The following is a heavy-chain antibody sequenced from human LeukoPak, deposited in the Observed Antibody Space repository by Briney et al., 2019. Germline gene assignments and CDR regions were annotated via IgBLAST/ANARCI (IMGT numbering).Heavy chain of an antibody. CDR3: ARGGGSYYQDI. J-gene: IGHJ3*02. D-gene: IGHD1-26*01. V-gene: IGHV4-59*12. CDR2: IYYSGST. CDR1: GGSISSYY. Sequence: SETLSLTCTVSGGSISSYYWSWIRQPPGKGLEWIGYIYYSGSTNYNPSLKSRVTISVDTSKNQFSLKLSSVTAADTAVYYCARGGGSYYQDIWDQGTMVTVSS.